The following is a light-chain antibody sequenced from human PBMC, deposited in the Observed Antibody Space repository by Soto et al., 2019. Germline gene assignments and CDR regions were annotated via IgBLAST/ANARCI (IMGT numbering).Light chain of an antibody. CDR3: SSYTSSSTNYV. CDR1: SSDVGGYNY. J-gene: IGLJ1*01. CDR2: EVS. V-gene: IGLV2-14*01. Sequence: QSALTQPASVSGSPGQSITISCTGTSSDVGGYNYVSWYQQHPGKAPKLMIYEVSNRPSGVSNRFSGSKSGNTASLTISGLQAEDEADYYCSSYTSSSTNYVFGPGTQLTVL.